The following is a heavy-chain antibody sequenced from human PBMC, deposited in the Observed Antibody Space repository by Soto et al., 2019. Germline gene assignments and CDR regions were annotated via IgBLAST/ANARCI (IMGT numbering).Heavy chain of an antibody. CDR2: IWYDGSNK. CDR3: ARDFHSSSRKDAFDI. V-gene: IGHV3-33*01. J-gene: IGHJ3*02. D-gene: IGHD6-6*01. Sequence: QVQLVESGGGVVQPGRSLRLSCAASGFTFSSYGMHWVRQAPGKGLEWVAVIWYDGSNKYYADSVKGRFTISRDNSKNTLYLQMNSLIAEDTAVYYCARDFHSSSRKDAFDIWCQGTMVTVSS. CDR1: GFTFSSYG.